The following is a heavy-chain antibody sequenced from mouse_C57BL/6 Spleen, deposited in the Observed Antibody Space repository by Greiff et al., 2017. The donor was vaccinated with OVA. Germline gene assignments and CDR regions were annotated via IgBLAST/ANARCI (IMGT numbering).Heavy chain of an antibody. Sequence: EVMLVESGGGLVKPGGSLKLSCAASGFTFSDYGMHWVRQAPEKGLEWVAYISSGSSTIYYADTVKGRFTISRDNAKNTLFLQMTSLRSEDTAMYYCARTYGSSEGWFAYWGQGTLVTVSA. D-gene: IGHD1-1*01. CDR3: ARTYGSSEGWFAY. J-gene: IGHJ3*01. CDR1: GFTFSDYG. CDR2: ISSGSSTI. V-gene: IGHV5-17*01.